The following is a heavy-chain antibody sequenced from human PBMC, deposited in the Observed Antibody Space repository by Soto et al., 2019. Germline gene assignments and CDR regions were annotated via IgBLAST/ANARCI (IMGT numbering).Heavy chain of an antibody. CDR1: GGSISSSSYY. CDR2: IYYSGGT. Sequence: SETLSLTCTVSGGSISSSSYYWGWIRQPPGKGLEWIGSIYYSGGTYYNPSLKSRVTISVDTSKNQFSLKLSSVTAADTAVYYCASGMATIPYYYYGMDVWGQGTTVTVSS. J-gene: IGHJ6*02. CDR3: ASGMATIPYYYYGMDV. V-gene: IGHV4-39*01. D-gene: IGHD5-12*01.